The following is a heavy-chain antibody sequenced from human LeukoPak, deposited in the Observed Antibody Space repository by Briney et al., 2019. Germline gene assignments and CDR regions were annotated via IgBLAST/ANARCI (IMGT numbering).Heavy chain of an antibody. V-gene: IGHV1-69*04. Sequence: ASVKVSCKASGGTFSRFGVSWVRQAPGQGPEWMGRIIPLLGTSNYAQKFQGRVTISADTSTSTAYMALSSLTSEDTAVYYCARDGGDDVFTGYFKYWGQGSLVTVSS. D-gene: IGHD3-9*01. CDR2: IIPLLGTS. CDR3: ARDGGDDVFTGYFKY. CDR1: GGTFSRFG. J-gene: IGHJ4*02.